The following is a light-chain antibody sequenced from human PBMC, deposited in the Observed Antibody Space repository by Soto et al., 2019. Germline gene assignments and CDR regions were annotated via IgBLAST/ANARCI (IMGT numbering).Light chain of an antibody. J-gene: IGKJ5*01. CDR2: STS. V-gene: IGKV3-20*01. CDR3: QQYGRLPIT. Sequence: IVFTQSPGTLSLSPGERATLSCRASQSVGGSYLAWYRQKPGQAPRLLIYSTSSRVTGITGRFIGSGSGTDFTLTISRLEPEDFAVYYCQQYGRLPITFGQGTRLEIK. CDR1: QSVGGSY.